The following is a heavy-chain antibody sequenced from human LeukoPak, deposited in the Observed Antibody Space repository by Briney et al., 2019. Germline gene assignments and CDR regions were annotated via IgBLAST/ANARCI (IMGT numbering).Heavy chain of an antibody. J-gene: IGHJ4*02. CDR2: IRFDGSNK. CDR3: AKDTADSSAYYLEN. Sequence: PGGSLRLSCAASGFTFSSYGMHWVRQAPGKGLEWVAFIRFDGSNKYYADSVKGQFTISRDNSKNTLYLQMNSLRTEDTAVYYCAKDTADSSAYYLENWGQGTLVTVSS. D-gene: IGHD3-22*01. CDR1: GFTFSSYG. V-gene: IGHV3-30*02.